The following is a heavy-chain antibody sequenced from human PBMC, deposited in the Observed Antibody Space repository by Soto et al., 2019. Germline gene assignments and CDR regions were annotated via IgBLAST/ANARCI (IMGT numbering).Heavy chain of an antibody. V-gene: IGHV4-39*01. CDR3: VGQPPPGSVYKGFDP. CDR1: GGSISSGSHY. J-gene: IGHJ5*02. D-gene: IGHD3-10*01. CDR2: IYYSGNA. Sequence: QLQLQESGPGLVKPSETLSLTCSVSGGSISSGSHYWGWIRQPPGKGLEWIASIYYSGNAYYNPSLDSRVIMSVDTSRNQFSLKLISVTAADTAVYYCVGQPPPGSVYKGFDPWGQGTLVTVSS.